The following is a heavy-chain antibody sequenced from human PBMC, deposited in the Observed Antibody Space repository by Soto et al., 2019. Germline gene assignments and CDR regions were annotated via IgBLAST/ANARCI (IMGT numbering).Heavy chain of an antibody. D-gene: IGHD3-10*01. J-gene: IGHJ4*02. CDR3: AKFKRGGTGSYYNVFFRGDYFDY. Sequence: GGSLRLSCAASGFTFSSYAMSWVRQAPGKGLEWVSAISGSGGSTYYADSVKGRFTISRDNSKNTLYLQMNSLRAEDTAVYYCAKFKRGGTGSYYNVFFRGDYFDYWGQGTLVTVSS. CDR1: GFTFSSYA. CDR2: ISGSGGST. V-gene: IGHV3-23*01.